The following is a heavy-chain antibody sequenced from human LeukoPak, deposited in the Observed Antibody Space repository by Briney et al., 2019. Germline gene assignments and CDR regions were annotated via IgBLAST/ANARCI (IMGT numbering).Heavy chain of an antibody. J-gene: IGHJ3*02. D-gene: IGHD1-26*01. V-gene: IGHV4-59*11. CDR3: ARVSGGGAFDI. CDR1: GVSISSHY. CDR2: IYYSGST. Sequence: SETLSLTCTVSGVSISSHYWSWLRQPPGKGREWIGYIYYSGSTNYNPSLKSRVTISVDTSKNQFSLKLSSVTAADTAVYYCARVSGGGAFDIWGQGTMVTVSS.